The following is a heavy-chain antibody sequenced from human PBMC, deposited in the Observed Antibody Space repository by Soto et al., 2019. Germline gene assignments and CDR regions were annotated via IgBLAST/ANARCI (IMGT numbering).Heavy chain of an antibody. D-gene: IGHD3-3*01. CDR3: ARGDTIFGVVIEISTTIDY. CDR2: INAGNGNT. CDR1: GYTFTSYA. Sequence: ASVKVSCKASGYTFTSYAMHWVRQAPGQRLEWMGWINAGNGNTKYSQKFQGRVTITRDTSASTAYMELSSLRSEDTAVYYCARGDTIFGVVIEISTTIDYWGQGTLVTVS. V-gene: IGHV1-3*01. J-gene: IGHJ4*02.